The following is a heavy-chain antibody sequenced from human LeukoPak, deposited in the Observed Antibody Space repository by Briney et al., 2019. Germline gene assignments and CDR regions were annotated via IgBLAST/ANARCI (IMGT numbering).Heavy chain of an antibody. D-gene: IGHD5-24*01. CDR2: VIPIFGTP. J-gene: IGHJ4*02. CDR3: ARTPGRDGYSDLDY. Sequence: ASVKVSRKASGGTFSSYAISWVRQAPGQGLGGMGGVIPIFGTPNYDHKFQGRVTITADESTSTAYMELSSLRSEDTAVYYCARTPGRDGYSDLDYWGQGTLVTVSS. V-gene: IGHV1-69*01. CDR1: GGTFSSYA.